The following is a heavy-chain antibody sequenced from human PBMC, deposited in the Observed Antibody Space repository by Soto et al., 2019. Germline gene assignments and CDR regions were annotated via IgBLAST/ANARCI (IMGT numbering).Heavy chain of an antibody. Sequence: PGESLKISCKGSGYSFTSYWIGWVRQMPGKGLEWMGIIYPGDSDTRYSPSFQGQVTISADKSISTAYLQWSSLKASDTAVYYCARLSGGSSSPNYYYYYMDVWGKGTTVTVSS. J-gene: IGHJ6*03. CDR2: IYPGDSDT. CDR3: ARLSGGSSSPNYYYYYMDV. CDR1: GYSFTSYW. D-gene: IGHD6-6*01. V-gene: IGHV5-51*01.